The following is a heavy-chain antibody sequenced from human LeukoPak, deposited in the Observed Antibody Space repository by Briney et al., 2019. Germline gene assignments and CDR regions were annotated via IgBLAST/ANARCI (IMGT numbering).Heavy chain of an antibody. Sequence: GGSLRLSCAASGFTFSSYAMSWVRQAPGKGLEWVSAISGSGGSTYYADSVKGRFTISRDDAKNTLYLQMNSLRAEDTAVYYCARERKLMGFDYWGQGTLVTVSS. CDR2: ISGSGGST. D-gene: IGHD2-8*01. CDR1: GFTFSSYA. J-gene: IGHJ4*02. V-gene: IGHV3-23*01. CDR3: ARERKLMGFDY.